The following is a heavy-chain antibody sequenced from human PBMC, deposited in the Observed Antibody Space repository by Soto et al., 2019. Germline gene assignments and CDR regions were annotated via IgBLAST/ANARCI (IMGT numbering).Heavy chain of an antibody. CDR1: GGSISSSSYY. CDR3: ARQPRRREKKQNYYYYGMDV. D-gene: IGHD1-26*01. CDR2: IYYSGST. Sequence: SETLSLTCTVSGGSISSSSYYWGWIRQPPGKGLEWIGSIYYSGSTYYNPSLKSRVTISVDTSKNQFSLKLSPVTAADTAVYYCARQPRRREKKQNYYYYGMDVWGQGTTVTVSS. V-gene: IGHV4-39*01. J-gene: IGHJ6*02.